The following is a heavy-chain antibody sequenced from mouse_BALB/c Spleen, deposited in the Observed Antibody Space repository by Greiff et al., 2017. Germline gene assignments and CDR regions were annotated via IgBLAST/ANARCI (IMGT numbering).Heavy chain of an antibody. J-gene: IGHJ3*01. CDR2: IYPGDGDT. CDR3: AREETYRYDGAWVAY. D-gene: IGHD2-12*01. CDR1: GYAFSSYW. V-gene: IGHV1-80*01. Sequence: QVQLQQSGAELVRPGFSVKISCKASGYAFSSYWMNWVKQRPGQGLEWIGQIYPGDGDTNYNGKFKGKATLTADKSSSTAYMQLSSLTSDDSAVYYCAREETYRYDGAWVAYWGQGTLVTVAA.